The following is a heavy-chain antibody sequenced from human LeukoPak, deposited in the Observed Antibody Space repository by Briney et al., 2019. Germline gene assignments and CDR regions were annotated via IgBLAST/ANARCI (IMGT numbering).Heavy chain of an antibody. Sequence: SETLSLTCAVSGGSISSGGYSWSWIRQPPGKGLEWIGYIYHSGSTYYNPSLKSRVTISVDRSKNQFSLRLSSVTATDTAVYYCARGHGRGRYENFIWGQGILVAVSS. CDR2: IYHSGST. CDR1: GGSISSGGYS. V-gene: IGHV4-30-2*01. D-gene: IGHD3-10*02. J-gene: IGHJ4*02. CDR3: ARGHGRGRYENFI.